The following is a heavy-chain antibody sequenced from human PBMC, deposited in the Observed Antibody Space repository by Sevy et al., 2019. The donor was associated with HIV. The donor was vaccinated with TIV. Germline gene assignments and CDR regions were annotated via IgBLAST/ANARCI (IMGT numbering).Heavy chain of an antibody. J-gene: IGHJ5*02. V-gene: IGHV3-33*06. CDR2: IWYDGSYK. Sequence: GGSLRLSCAASGFTFSNYGMHWVRQAPGKGLEWVAVIWYDGSYKYYADSVKGRFTISRDNTKSNLYLQMNSLRAEDTALYYCAKTFAIFGVLMSPDFDPWGQGTLVTVSS. CDR1: GFTFSNYG. CDR3: AKTFAIFGVLMSPDFDP. D-gene: IGHD3-3*01.